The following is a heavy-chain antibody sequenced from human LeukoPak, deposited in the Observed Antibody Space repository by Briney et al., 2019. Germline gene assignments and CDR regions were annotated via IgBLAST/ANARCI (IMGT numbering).Heavy chain of an antibody. CDR3: ARVGRSGSYFNYYYYMDV. J-gene: IGHJ6*03. V-gene: IGHV3-20*04. D-gene: IGHD1-26*01. Sequence: GGSLRLSCAASGFTFDDYGMSWVGQAPGKGLEGVSGINWNGGSTGYADSVKGRFTISRDNAKNSLYLQMNSLRAEDTALYYCARVGRSGSYFNYYYYMDVWGKGTTVTVSS. CDR1: GFTFDDYG. CDR2: INWNGGST.